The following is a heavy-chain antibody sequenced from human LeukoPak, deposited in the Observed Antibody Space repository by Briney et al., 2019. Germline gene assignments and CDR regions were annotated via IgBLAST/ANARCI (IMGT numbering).Heavy chain of an antibody. CDR1: RVPRSNNK. J-gene: IGHJ4*02. CDR3: ARDLGETGY. Sequence: GGAPGPSPAAPRVPRSNNKMRGGPPAPGKGLEWVSVIYSGGSTYYADSVKGRFTISRDNSKNTLYLQMNSLRAEDTAVYYCARDLGETGYWGQGTLVTVSS. V-gene: IGHV3-53*01. D-gene: IGHD3-10*01. CDR2: IYSGGST.